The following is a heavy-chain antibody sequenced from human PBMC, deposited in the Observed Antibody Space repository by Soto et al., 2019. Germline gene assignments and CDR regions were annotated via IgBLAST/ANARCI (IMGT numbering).Heavy chain of an antibody. Sequence: QVQLVESGGGVVQPGMSLRLSCAASGFIFSNYGMHWVRQAPGKGLEWVAVIWYDGSNKYYADSVKGRFTISRDNSKNTLYLQMNSLRAEDTAVYYCARGRGGYCSGGSCYLDYWGQGTLDTVSS. CDR1: GFIFSNYG. CDR3: ARGRGGYCSGGSCYLDY. D-gene: IGHD2-15*01. V-gene: IGHV3-33*01. J-gene: IGHJ4*02. CDR2: IWYDGSNK.